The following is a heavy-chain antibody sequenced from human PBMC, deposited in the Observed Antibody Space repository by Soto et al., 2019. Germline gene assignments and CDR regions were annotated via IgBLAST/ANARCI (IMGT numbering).Heavy chain of an antibody. D-gene: IGHD3-16*01. Sequence: EVQLWESGGGFVQPGGSLRLSCAASGFSFSGYAMDWVRQAPGKGPEWVSAISGSGGNKYYADSVKGRFTISRDNSKNTLYLQMNSLRAEDTAVYYCAKSARSYGYFDYWGQGTLVTVSS. J-gene: IGHJ4*02. CDR2: ISGSGGNK. CDR1: GFSFSGYA. CDR3: AKSARSYGYFDY. V-gene: IGHV3-23*01.